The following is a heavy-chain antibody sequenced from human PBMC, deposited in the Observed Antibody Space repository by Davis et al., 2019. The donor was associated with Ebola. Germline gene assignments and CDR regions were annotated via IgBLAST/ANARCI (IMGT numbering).Heavy chain of an antibody. CDR3: TKGSSGTDY. V-gene: IGHV3-73*01. CDR1: GFTFSGSA. CDR2: IRSKANSYAT. Sequence: GESLKISCAASGFTFSGSAMHWVRQASGKGLEWVGRIRSKANSYATAYAASVKGRFTISRDDSKTTAYLQMNSLKTEDTAVYYCTKGSSGTDYWGQGTLVTVSS. J-gene: IGHJ4*02. D-gene: IGHD3-22*01.